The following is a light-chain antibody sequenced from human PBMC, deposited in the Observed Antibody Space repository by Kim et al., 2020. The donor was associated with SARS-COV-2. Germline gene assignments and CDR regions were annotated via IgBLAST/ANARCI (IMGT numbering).Light chain of an antibody. J-gene: IGKJ2*01. CDR3: QQSYSTQYT. Sequence: SASLGDRVTSTCRASQSISSYLNWYQQKPGKAPKLLIYTASSLQSGVPSRFTGSGAGTDFTLTISSLQPEDFATYYCQQSYSTQYTFGQGTKLEI. CDR1: QSISSY. CDR2: TAS. V-gene: IGKV1-39*01.